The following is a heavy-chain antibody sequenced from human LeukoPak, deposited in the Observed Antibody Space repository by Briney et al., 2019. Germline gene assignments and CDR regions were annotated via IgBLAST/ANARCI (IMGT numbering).Heavy chain of an antibody. CDR2: ISYDGSNT. D-gene: IGHD5-24*01. J-gene: IGHJ4*02. CDR1: GFTFSSYG. V-gene: IGHV3-30*18. Sequence: GGSLRLSCAASGFTFSSYGMHWVRQAPGKGLEWVAVISYDGSNTYYADSVKGRFTISRDNSKNTLYLQMNSLRAEDTAVYYCAKRRDGYNFDYWGQGTLVTVSS. CDR3: AKRRDGYNFDY.